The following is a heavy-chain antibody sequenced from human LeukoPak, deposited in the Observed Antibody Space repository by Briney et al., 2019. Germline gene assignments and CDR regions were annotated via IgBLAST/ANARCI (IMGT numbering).Heavy chain of an antibody. CDR1: AYTFTSYD. CDR2: MNPNSGNT. V-gene: IGHV1-8*01. J-gene: IGHJ4*02. D-gene: IGHD6-13*01. CDR3: ARYEIAAAISN. Sequence: ASVKVSCKASAYTFTSYDINWVRQATGQGLEWMGWMNPNSGNTGYAQKFQGRVTMTRTTSIRTAYMELSSLRSEDTAVYYCARYEIAAAISNWGQGTLVTVSS.